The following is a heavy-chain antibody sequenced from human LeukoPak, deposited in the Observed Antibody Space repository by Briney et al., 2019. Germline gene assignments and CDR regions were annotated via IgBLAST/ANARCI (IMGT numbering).Heavy chain of an antibody. CDR1: GFTFSNAW. V-gene: IGHV3-15*01. CDR3: TTDDYGDYVRDY. Sequence: GGSLRLSCAASGFTFSNAWMSWVRQAPGKGLEWVGRIKSKTDGGTTDYAAPVKGRFTISRDDSKNTLDLQMNSLKTEDTAAYYCTTDDYGDYVRDYWGQGTLVTVSS. CDR2: IKSKTDGGTT. J-gene: IGHJ4*02. D-gene: IGHD4-17*01.